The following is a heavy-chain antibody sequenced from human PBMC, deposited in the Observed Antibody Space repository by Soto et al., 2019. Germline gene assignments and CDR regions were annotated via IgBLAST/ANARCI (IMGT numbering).Heavy chain of an antibody. D-gene: IGHD3-22*01. V-gene: IGHV3-23*01. CDR1: GFTFSNYD. CDR2: ISGDGGDT. CDR3: AKKDGTDGYYDAFDI. J-gene: IGHJ3*02. Sequence: GGSLRLSCTASGFTFSNYDMSWVRQAPGKGLEWVSSISGDGGDTYYADSVKGRFTISRDNSKNTLFLQMNSLRVEDTALYYCAKKDGTDGYYDAFDIWGRGTMVTVSS.